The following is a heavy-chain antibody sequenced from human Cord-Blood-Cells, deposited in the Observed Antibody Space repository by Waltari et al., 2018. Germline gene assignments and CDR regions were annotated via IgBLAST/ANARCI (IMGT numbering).Heavy chain of an antibody. CDR3: ASSPGIAAAGTQQTYGMDV. D-gene: IGHD6-13*01. CDR2: KKQEGSEK. J-gene: IGHJ6*02. CDR1: GFPFSSYW. Sequence: EVQLVESGGGLVQPGGSLRLSCAASGFPFSSYWMSWVRQAPGKGREWVANKKQEGSEKYYVDSVKGRFTISRDNAKNSLYLQMNSLRAEDTAVYYCASSPGIAAAGTQQTYGMDVWGQGTTVTVSS. V-gene: IGHV3-7*01.